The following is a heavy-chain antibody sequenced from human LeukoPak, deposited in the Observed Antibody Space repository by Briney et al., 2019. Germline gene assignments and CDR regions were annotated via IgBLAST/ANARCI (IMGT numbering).Heavy chain of an antibody. D-gene: IGHD6-6*01. CDR2: INHSGST. Sequence: SETLSLTCAVYGGSFSGCYWSWIRQPPGKGLEWIGEINHSGSTNYNPSLKSRVTISVDTSKNQFSLKLSSVTAADTAVYYCARSSPFDYWGQGTLVTVSS. CDR3: ARSSPFDY. CDR1: GGSFSGCY. J-gene: IGHJ4*02. V-gene: IGHV4-34*01.